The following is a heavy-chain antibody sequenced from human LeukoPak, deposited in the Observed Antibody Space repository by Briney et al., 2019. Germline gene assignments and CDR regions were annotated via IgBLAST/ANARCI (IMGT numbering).Heavy chain of an antibody. V-gene: IGHV4-38-2*02. Sequence: PSETLSLTCTVSGYSISSGYYWGWIRQPPGKRLEWIGSIYHSGSTYYNPSLKSRVTISVDTSKNQFSLKLSSVTAADTAVYYCARDVTLEGSGSYYGHLFDYWGQGTLVTVSS. CDR2: IYHSGST. J-gene: IGHJ4*02. D-gene: IGHD3-10*01. CDR3: ARDVTLEGSGSYYGHLFDY. CDR1: GYSISSGYY.